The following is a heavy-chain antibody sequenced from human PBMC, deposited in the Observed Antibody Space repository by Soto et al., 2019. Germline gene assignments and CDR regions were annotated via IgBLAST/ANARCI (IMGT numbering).Heavy chain of an antibody. CDR2: ISWNSGSI. Sequence: EVQLVESGGGLVQPGRSLRLSCAASGFTFDDYAMHWVRQAPGKGLEWVSGISWNSGSIGYADSVKGRFTISRDNAKNSLYLQMNSLRAEDTALYYCAKDRRYCSGGSCYQGFDPWGQGTLVTVSS. CDR3: AKDRRYCSGGSCYQGFDP. J-gene: IGHJ5*02. CDR1: GFTFDDYA. D-gene: IGHD2-15*01. V-gene: IGHV3-9*01.